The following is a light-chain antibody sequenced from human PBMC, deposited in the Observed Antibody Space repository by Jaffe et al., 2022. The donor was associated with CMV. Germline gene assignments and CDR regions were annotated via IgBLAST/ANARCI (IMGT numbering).Light chain of an antibody. CDR1: QSISGN. Sequence: EIMMTQSPATLSVSPGGRATLSCRVSQSISGNLAWYQQKPGQAPRLLIHGASTRVTGVPARFSGGWSAADLTEFTLTISDLQSEDFAVYFCQQYNNWPQTFGQGTKVEIK. J-gene: IGKJ1*01. CDR3: QQYNNWPQT. CDR2: GAS. V-gene: IGKV3-15*01.